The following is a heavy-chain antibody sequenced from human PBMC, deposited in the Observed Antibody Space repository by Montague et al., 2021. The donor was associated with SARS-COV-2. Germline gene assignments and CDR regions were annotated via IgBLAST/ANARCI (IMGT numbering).Heavy chain of an antibody. J-gene: IGHJ3*02. CDR3: ARGSYRPDAFDI. CDR1: GGSISDYY. Sequence: SETLSLTCTVSGGSISDYYWSWIRQPPGKGLEWIGYINKSGSTNXNPSLKSRVTISLDTSKNQFSLKLNSVTAADTAVYYCARGSYRPDAFDIWGQGTMVTVSS. V-gene: IGHV4-59*01. D-gene: IGHD3-16*02. CDR2: INKSGST.